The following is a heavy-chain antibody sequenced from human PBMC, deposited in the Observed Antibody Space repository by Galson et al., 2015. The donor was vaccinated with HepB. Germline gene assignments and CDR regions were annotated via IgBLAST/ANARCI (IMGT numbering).Heavy chain of an antibody. CDR2: ISPNERTS. D-gene: IGHD3-3*01. J-gene: IGHJ4*02. V-gene: IGHV3-30*04. CDR3: ARDFEWNCDC. Sequence: SLRLSCAASGFTFSAHNMHWVRQTPVKGLEWLAIISPNERTSFYADSAKGRFTISRDNSKSTLFLQVDSLRPEDTAIYYCARDFEWNCDCWGQGTLVTVSS. CDR1: GFTFSAHN.